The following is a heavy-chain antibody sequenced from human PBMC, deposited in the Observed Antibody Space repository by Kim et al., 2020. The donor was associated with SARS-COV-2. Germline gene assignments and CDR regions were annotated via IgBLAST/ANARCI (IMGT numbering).Heavy chain of an antibody. J-gene: IGHJ5*01. CDR2: IYYSGST. Sequence: SETLSLTCTVSGGSISGGGHYWSWIRQPPGRGLEWIGYIYYSGSTSYNPSLKSRVTISVDTSKNQFSLKLSSVTAADTAVYYCVRDSTGDSSGWF. CDR3: VRDSTGDSSGWF. V-gene: IGHV4-30-4*01. CDR1: GGSISGGGHY. D-gene: IGHD6-19*01.